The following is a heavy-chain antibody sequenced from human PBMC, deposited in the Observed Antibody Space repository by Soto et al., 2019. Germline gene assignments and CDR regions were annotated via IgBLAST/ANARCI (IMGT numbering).Heavy chain of an antibody. CDR3: AKTRGISTYSNYFDY. CDR1: GFTFSSYA. D-gene: IGHD4-4*01. Sequence: GGSLRLSCAASGFTFSSYAMSWVHQAPGKGLEWVSAISGSGGSTYYADSVKGRFTISRDNSKNTLYLQMNSLRAEDTAVYYCAKTRGISTYSNYFDYWGQGTLVTVSS. J-gene: IGHJ4*02. V-gene: IGHV3-23*01. CDR2: ISGSGGST.